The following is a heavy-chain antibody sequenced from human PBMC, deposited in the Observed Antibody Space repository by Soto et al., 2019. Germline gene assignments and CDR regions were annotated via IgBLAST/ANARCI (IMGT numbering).Heavy chain of an antibody. J-gene: IGHJ5*01. CDR3: ARQSSHYDILTDLKGDWFDY. D-gene: IGHD3-9*01. V-gene: IGHV4-39*01. CDR2: ISYSGST. Sequence: QLQLQESGPGLVKPSETLSLTCTVSGGSITSGGFYWGWIRQPPGEGLEWIGSISYSGSTYYNASLKSRVTIFVDTSKNQFSLKLSSVTATDTAMYYCARQSSHYDILTDLKGDWFDYWGRGTLVTVSS. CDR1: GGSITSGGFY.